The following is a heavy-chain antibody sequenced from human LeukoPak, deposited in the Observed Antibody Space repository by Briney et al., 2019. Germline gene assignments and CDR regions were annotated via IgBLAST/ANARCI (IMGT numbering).Heavy chain of an antibody. J-gene: IGHJ4*02. D-gene: IGHD1-14*01. Sequence: GGSLRLSCAASGFTFNDQTMHWVRQAPGKGLGWVSLIIWDGDRTYYVDSVKGRFTISRDNGKRSLYLLMNSLRLEDSAFYYCVKENGPEEGRFDYWGQGTLVAVSS. CDR3: VKENGPEEGRFDY. V-gene: IGHV3-43*01. CDR2: IIWDGDRT. CDR1: GFTFNDQT.